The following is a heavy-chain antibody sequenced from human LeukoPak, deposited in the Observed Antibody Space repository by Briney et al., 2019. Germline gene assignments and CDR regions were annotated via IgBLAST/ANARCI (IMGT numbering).Heavy chain of an antibody. CDR1: GYTFTSHG. V-gene: IGHV1-18*01. D-gene: IGHD6-13*01. Sequence: GASVKVSCKASGYTFTSHGISWVRQAPGQGLEWMGWISAYNGNTNYAQKLQGRVTMTTDTSTSTAYMELRSLRSDDTAVYYCANRIAAAGNNWFDPWGQGTLVTVSS. CDR3: ANRIAAAGNNWFDP. CDR2: ISAYNGNT. J-gene: IGHJ5*02.